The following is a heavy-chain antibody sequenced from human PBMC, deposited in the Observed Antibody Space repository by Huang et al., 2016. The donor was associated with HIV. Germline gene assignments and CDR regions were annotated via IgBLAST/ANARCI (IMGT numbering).Heavy chain of an antibody. V-gene: IGHV4-39*01. CDR1: GGSINTGRYY. D-gene: IGHD3-3*01. CDR2: LYYTGTM. CDR3: ARNHDFWRGRMFAISYFDV. J-gene: IGHJ2*01. Sequence: QMRFQESGPGLVKPSGTLSLTCNVSGGSINTGRYYLGWIRQPPGKVLELGGSLYYTGTMHYYPALKGRLTMSADTSKNQFFLNISSVTAADTGIYYCARNHDFWRGRMFAISYFDVWGRGTLVTVAS.